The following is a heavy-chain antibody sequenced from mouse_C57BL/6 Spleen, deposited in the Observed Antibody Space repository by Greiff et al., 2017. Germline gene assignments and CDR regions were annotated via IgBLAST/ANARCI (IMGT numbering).Heavy chain of an antibody. CDR1: GYTFTSYW. Sequence: QVQLQQPGAELVKPGASVKLSCKASGYTFTSYWMHWVKQRPGQGLEWIGMIHPNSGSTNYNEKFKSKATLTVDKSSSTAYMQLSSLTSEDSAVYYCASAVVATDWYFDYWGQGTTLTVSS. CDR3: ASAVVATDWYFDY. CDR2: IHPNSGST. J-gene: IGHJ2*01. V-gene: IGHV1-64*01. D-gene: IGHD1-1*01.